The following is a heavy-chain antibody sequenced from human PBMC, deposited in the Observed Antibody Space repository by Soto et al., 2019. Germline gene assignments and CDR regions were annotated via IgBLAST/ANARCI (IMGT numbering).Heavy chain of an antibody. J-gene: IGHJ6*02. D-gene: IGHD6-13*01. Sequence: GASVKVSCKASGYTFTSYGISWVRQAPGQGLEWMGWISAYNGNTNYAQKLQGRVTMTTDTSTSTAYMELRSLRSDDTAVYYCARDRSSSWPDYGMDVWGQGTTVTVSS. CDR2: ISAYNGNT. CDR3: ARDRSSSWPDYGMDV. V-gene: IGHV1-18*01. CDR1: GYTFTSYG.